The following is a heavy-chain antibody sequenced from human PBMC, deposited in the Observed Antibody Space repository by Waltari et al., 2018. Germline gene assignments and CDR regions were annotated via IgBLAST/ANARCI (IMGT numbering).Heavy chain of an antibody. CDR1: GDSINSYF. CDR3: ARDSEAYYFDY. Sequence: QVQLQESGPGLVKPSETLSLTCTVSGDSINSYFLSWIRQPPGKGLEWIGYVYHSGGTNDNPSLKSRVTSLVETSKNQFSLRLSSVTAADTAVYYCARDSEAYYFDYWGQGTLVTVSS. CDR2: VYHSGGT. J-gene: IGHJ4*02. V-gene: IGHV4-59*01.